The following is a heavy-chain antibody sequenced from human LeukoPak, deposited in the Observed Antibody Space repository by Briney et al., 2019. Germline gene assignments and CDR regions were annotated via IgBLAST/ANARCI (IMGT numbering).Heavy chain of an antibody. D-gene: IGHD3-3*01. V-gene: IGHV4-31*11. CDR3: ARGGLPVRFLEWTEYYYYGMDV. J-gene: IGHJ6*02. CDR1: GGSFSGYY. Sequence: SETLSLTCAVYGGSFSGYYWSWIRQHPGKGLEWIGYIYYSGSTYYNPSLKSRVTISVDTSKNQFSLKLSSVTAADTAVYYCARGGLPVRFLEWTEYYYYGMDVWGQGTTVTVSS. CDR2: IYYSGST.